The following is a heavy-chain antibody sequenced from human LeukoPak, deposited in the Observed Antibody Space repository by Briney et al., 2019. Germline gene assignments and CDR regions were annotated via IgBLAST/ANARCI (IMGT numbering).Heavy chain of an antibody. CDR2: ISAYSGNT. CDR3: ARGADTGSYGSLVYFDY. J-gene: IGHJ4*02. Sequence: GASVKVSCKASGFTFTSYGISWVRLAPGQGLEWMGLISAYSGNTNFAQKLQGRVTMTTDTSTSTAYMELRSLRSDDTAVYFCARGADTGSYGSLVYFDYWGQGTLVTVSS. CDR1: GFTFTSYG. D-gene: IGHD3-16*01. V-gene: IGHV1-18*01.